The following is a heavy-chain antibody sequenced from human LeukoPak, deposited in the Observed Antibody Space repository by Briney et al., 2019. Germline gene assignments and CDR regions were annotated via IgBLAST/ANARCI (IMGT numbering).Heavy chain of an antibody. D-gene: IGHD5-18*01. J-gene: IGHJ6*03. V-gene: IGHV4-39*01. CDR3: ARGYNYGSGRVYYYSYMDV. CDR2: IYYSGRT. CDR1: AGSISSSSYY. Sequence: SSETLSLTCTVSAGSISSSSYYWGWIRQPPGKGLEWIGSIYYSGRTYYSPSLKSRFTISVDTSKNQFSLKLSSVTAADTAVYYCARGYNYGSGRVYYYSYMDVWGKGTTVTVSS.